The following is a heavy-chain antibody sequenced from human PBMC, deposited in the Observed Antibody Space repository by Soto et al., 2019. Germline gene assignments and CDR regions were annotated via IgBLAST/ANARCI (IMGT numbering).Heavy chain of an antibody. CDR3: AARSAEAYNYHYSMDV. CDR1: GFTVSDNY. Sequence: GGSLRLSCAASGFTVSDNYMTWVRQAPGKGLEWVSLIWSGGGTLYADSVKGRFTISRDNSKNTLYLQMSSLGAEDTAVYYCAARSAEAYNYHYSMDVWGQGTTVTVSS. J-gene: IGHJ6*02. V-gene: IGHV3-53*01. CDR2: IWSGGGT.